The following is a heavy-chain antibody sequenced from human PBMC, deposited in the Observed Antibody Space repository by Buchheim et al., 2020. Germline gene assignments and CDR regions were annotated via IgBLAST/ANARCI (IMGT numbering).Heavy chain of an antibody. J-gene: IGHJ4*02. V-gene: IGHV4-31*03. CDR2: INYSGST. CDR3: ARCGYHDSSSYYHTFDY. Sequence: QVQLQESGPGLVKPSQTLSLTCTVSGGSISSGGYYWSWIRQHPGKGLEWIGYINYSGSTYYNPSLKSRLTISVDTSQNQFSLKLSSVTAANTAVYYCARCGYHDSSSYYHTFDYWGQGTL. D-gene: IGHD3-22*01. CDR1: GGSISSGGYY.